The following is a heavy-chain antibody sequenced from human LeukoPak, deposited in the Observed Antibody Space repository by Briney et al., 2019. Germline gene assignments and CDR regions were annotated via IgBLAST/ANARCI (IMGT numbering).Heavy chain of an antibody. CDR1: GFTFSSYE. CDR2: ISSSGSTI. CDR3: ARARWAGAFDI. J-gene: IGHJ3*02. Sequence: GGSLRLSCAASGFTFSSYEMNWVRQAPGKGLEWVSYISSSGSTIYYADSVKGRFTISRDNAKNSLYLQMNSLRAEDTAVYYRARARWAGAFDIWGQGTMVTVSS. D-gene: IGHD6-19*01. V-gene: IGHV3-48*03.